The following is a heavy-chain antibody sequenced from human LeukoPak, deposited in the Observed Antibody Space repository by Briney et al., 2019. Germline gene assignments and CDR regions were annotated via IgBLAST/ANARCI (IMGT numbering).Heavy chain of an antibody. CDR1: GGSISSYY. V-gene: IGHV4-4*07. CDR2: MYTSGST. Sequence: SETLSFTCTVSGGSISSYYWSWIRQPAGKGLEWIGRMYTSGSTNYNPSLKSRVTMSVDTSKNQFPLKLGSVTAADTAVYYCARDPDSPGRDYYYYMDVWGKGTTVTVSS. CDR3: ARDPDSPGRDYYYYMDV. D-gene: IGHD1-26*01. J-gene: IGHJ6*03.